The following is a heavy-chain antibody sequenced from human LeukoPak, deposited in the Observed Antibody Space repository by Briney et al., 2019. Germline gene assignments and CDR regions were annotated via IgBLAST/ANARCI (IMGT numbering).Heavy chain of an antibody. D-gene: IGHD6-13*01. Sequence: GGSLRLSCAASGFTFSSYGMHWVRQAPGKGLEWVAVISYDGSNKYYADSVKGRFTISRDNSKNTLYLQMNSLRAEDTAVYYCAKDSSSFYYFDYWGQGTLVTVSS. CDR3: AKDSSSFYYFDY. CDR1: GFTFSSYG. CDR2: ISYDGSNK. J-gene: IGHJ4*02. V-gene: IGHV3-30*18.